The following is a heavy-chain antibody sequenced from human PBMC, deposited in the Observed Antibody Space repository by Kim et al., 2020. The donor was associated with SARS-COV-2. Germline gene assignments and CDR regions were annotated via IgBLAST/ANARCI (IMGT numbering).Heavy chain of an antibody. V-gene: IGHV4-34*01. Sequence: SETLSLTCAVYGGSFSGYYWSWIRQPPGKGLEWIGEINHSGSTNYNPSLKSRVTISVDTSKNQFSLKLSSVTAADTAVYYCARRPLEYQLLDNWFDPWGQGTLVTVSS. CDR3: ARRPLEYQLLDNWFDP. D-gene: IGHD2-2*01. J-gene: IGHJ5*02. CDR2: INHSGST. CDR1: GGSFSGYY.